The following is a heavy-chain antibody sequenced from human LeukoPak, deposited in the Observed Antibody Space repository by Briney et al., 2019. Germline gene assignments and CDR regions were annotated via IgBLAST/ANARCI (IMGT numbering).Heavy chain of an antibody. CDR2: SNPNRGGT. V-gene: IGHV1-2*02. Sequence: SVQVSCKASGYTFTGYYMHWVRQAAGQGLAWMGCSNPNRGGTNYAQKLQGRPIMTRHTSISPAYMEPSRLRSDDTAVYYCPRGNLVVVVAGAPHYGGQGTLVTVSS. D-gene: IGHD2-15*01. CDR3: PRGNLVVVVAGAPHY. J-gene: IGHJ4*02. CDR1: GYTFTGYY.